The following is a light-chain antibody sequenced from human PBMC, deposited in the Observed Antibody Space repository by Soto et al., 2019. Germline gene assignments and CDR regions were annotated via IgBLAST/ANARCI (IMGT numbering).Light chain of an antibody. V-gene: IGLV1-40*01. J-gene: IGLJ1*01. CDR2: ANT. CDR3: QSYDSRLSEYV. Sequence: QSVLTQPPSLSGAPGQRVTISCTGGSSKIGAGFDVHWYQQVPGTAPRLLINANTNRPSGVPDRFSGSKSGTSASLAITGLQPEDEADYFCQSYDSRLSEYVFGSGTKVTVL. CDR1: SSKIGAGFD.